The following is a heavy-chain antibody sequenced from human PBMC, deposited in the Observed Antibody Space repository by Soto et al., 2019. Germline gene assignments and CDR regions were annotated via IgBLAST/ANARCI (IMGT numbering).Heavy chain of an antibody. V-gene: IGHV4-59*01. D-gene: IGHD6-19*01. CDR2: VFHSATT. CDR3: ARGHYSSGWPIDH. Sequence: SETLSLTCTVSGDSFSDYYWNWIRQVPGKGLEWIGFVFHSATTSYNPSLKTRVAISDDTSKKQFSLRLTPVTAADTAIYYCARGHYSSGWPIDHWGQGILVTVSS. J-gene: IGHJ4*02. CDR1: GDSFSDYY.